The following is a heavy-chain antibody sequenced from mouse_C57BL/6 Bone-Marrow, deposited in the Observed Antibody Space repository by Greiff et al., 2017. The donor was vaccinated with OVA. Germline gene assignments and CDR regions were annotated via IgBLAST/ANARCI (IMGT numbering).Heavy chain of an antibody. CDR2: IYPRDGST. J-gene: IGHJ2*01. CDR3: ARFYYGSSEDFDY. D-gene: IGHD1-1*01. Sequence: QVQLQQSGPELVKPGASVKLSCKASGYTFTSYDINWVKQRPGQGLEWIGWIYPRDGSTKYNEKFKGKATLTVDTSSSTAYMERHSLTSEDSAVYFGARFYYGSSEDFDYWGQGTTLTVSS. CDR1: GYTFTSYD. V-gene: IGHV1-85*01.